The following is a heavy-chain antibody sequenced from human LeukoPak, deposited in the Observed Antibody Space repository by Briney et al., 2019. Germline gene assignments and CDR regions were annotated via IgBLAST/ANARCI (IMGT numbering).Heavy chain of an antibody. J-gene: IGHJ4*02. V-gene: IGHV3-48*04. CDR1: GFSFSSYW. D-gene: IGHD5-12*01. CDR3: AREMGGYPFDY. Sequence: GGSLRLSCAASGFSFSSYWMSWVRQAPGKGLEWVSGISWNSGSIGYADSVKGRFTISRDNAKNSLYLQMNSLRAEDTAVYYCAREMGGYPFDYWGQGTLVTVSS. CDR2: ISWNSGSI.